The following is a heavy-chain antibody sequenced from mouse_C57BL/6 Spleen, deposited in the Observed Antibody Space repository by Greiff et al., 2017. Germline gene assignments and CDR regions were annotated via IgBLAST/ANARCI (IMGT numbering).Heavy chain of an antibody. J-gene: IGHJ2*01. CDR3: AREGFITTVVADDC. CDR2: IYPGSGST. V-gene: IGHV1-55*01. CDR1: GYTFTSYW. Sequence: QVQLQQPGAELVKPGASVKMSCKASGYTFTSYWITWVKQRPGQGLEWIGDIYPGSGSTNYNEKFKSKATLTVDTSSSTAYMQLSSLTSEDSAVYYCAREGFITTVVADDCWGQGTTLTVSS. D-gene: IGHD1-1*01.